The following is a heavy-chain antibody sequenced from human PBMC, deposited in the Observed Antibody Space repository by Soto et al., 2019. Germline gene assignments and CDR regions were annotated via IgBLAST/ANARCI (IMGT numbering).Heavy chain of an antibody. CDR3: ARGSLEYSSSLSGNY. Sequence: GASVKVSCKASGYTFTSYGISWVRQAPGQGLEWMGWISAYNGNTNYAQKLQGRVTMTTDTSTSTAYMELRSLRSDDTAVYYCARGSLEYSSSLSGNYWGQGTLVTVSS. CDR1: GYTFTSYG. CDR2: ISAYNGNT. J-gene: IGHJ4*02. D-gene: IGHD6-6*01. V-gene: IGHV1-18*01.